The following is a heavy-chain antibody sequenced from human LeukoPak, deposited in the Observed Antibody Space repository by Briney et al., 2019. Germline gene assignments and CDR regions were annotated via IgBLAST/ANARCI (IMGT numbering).Heavy chain of an antibody. Sequence: GGSLRLSCAASGFPFSSYAMSWVRQAPGKGLEWVSAISGSGDSTYYADSVRGRFTISRDNSKNTLYLQMNSLRAEDTAVYYCAKDTGSGYDYFSYYFDYWGQGTLVTVSS. D-gene: IGHD5-12*01. CDR1: GFPFSSYA. J-gene: IGHJ4*02. CDR2: ISGSGDST. V-gene: IGHV3-23*01. CDR3: AKDTGSGYDYFSYYFDY.